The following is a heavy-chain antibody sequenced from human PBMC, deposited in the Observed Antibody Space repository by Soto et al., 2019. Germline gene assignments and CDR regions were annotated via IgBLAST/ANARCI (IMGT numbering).Heavy chain of an antibody. V-gene: IGHV4-59*01. CDR2: IYYSGST. J-gene: IGHJ6*03. D-gene: IGHD2-15*01. Sequence: TLSLTCTVSGGSISSYYWSWIRQPPGKGLEWIGYIYYSGSTNYNPSLKSRVTISVDTSKNQFSLKLSSVTAADTAVYYCARGGLGYCSGGSCYLRAYYYYMDAWGKGTTVTVSS. CDR3: ARGGLGYCSGGSCYLRAYYYYMDA. CDR1: GGSISSYY.